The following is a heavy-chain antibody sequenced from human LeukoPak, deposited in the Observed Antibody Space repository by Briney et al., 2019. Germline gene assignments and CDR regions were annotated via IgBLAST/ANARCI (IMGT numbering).Heavy chain of an antibody. CDR2: ISSSSSYI. J-gene: IGHJ4*02. Sequence: GGSLRLSCVASGFTFSSYAMSWVRQAPGKGLEWVSSISSSSSYIYYADSVKGRFTISRDNAKNSLYLQMNSLRAEDTAVYYCARDGEWLPGIFDYWGQGTLVTVSS. V-gene: IGHV3-21*01. CDR1: GFTFSSYA. D-gene: IGHD3-3*01. CDR3: ARDGEWLPGIFDY.